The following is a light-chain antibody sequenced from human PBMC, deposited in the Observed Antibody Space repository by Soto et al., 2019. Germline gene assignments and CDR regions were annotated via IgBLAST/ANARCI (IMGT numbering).Light chain of an antibody. Sequence: QSALTQPASVSGSPGQSITISCTGTSSTVGGFNVVSWYQQHPGKAPKVIIYEGIKRPSGVSNRFSGSNSGSTASLTISGLQAEDEADYYCCSYVGATTDVFGTGTKGTVL. CDR2: EGI. CDR1: SSTVGGFNV. CDR3: CSYVGATTDV. V-gene: IGLV2-23*01. J-gene: IGLJ1*01.